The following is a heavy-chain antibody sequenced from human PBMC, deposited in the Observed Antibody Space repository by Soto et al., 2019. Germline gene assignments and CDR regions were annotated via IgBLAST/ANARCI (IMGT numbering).Heavy chain of an antibody. Sequence: AESVKISCKVSGYRFSSNYIIWVRQMPGKGLEWVGRIDPTDSYTNYSPAFQGHVSISVDKSISTAFMELSGLTSDDTAVYYCARGGSYHALWGQGTMVTVSS. CDR1: GYRFSSNY. V-gene: IGHV5-10-1*01. CDR2: IDPTDSYT. D-gene: IGHD1-26*01. J-gene: IGHJ4*02. CDR3: ARGGSYHAL.